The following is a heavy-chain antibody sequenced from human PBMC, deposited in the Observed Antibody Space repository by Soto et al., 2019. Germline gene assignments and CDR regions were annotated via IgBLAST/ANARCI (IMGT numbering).Heavy chain of an antibody. CDR3: AKAHEWGPWGIVSSGTLNNSYGMDF. CDR2: ISGSGGST. CDR1: GFTFSSYA. Sequence: PGGSLRLSCAASGFTFSSYAMSWVRQAPGKGLEWVSAISGSGGSTYYADSVKGRFTISRDNSKNTLYLQMNSLRAEDTAVYYCAKAHEWGPWGIVSSGTLNNSYGMDFWGQGTTVTVSS. J-gene: IGHJ6*02. V-gene: IGHV3-23*01. D-gene: IGHD6-13*01.